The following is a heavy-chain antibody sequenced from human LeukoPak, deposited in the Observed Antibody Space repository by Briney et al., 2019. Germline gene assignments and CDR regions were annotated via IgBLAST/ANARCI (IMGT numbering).Heavy chain of an antibody. CDR2: INHSGST. CDR1: GGSFSGYY. V-gene: IGHV4-34*01. CDR3: ARGPYSIHAFDI. J-gene: IGHJ3*02. D-gene: IGHD2-21*01. Sequence: SETLSLTCAVYGGSFSGYYWSWIRQPPGKGLEWIGEINHSGSTNYNPSLKSRVTISVDTPKNQFSLKLSSVTAADTAVYYCARGPYSIHAFDIWGQGTMVTVSS.